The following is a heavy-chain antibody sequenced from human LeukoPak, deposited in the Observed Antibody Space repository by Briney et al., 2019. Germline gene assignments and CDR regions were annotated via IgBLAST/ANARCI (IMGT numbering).Heavy chain of an antibody. J-gene: IGHJ4*02. CDR1: GFTFSSYA. CDR3: AKLQPHFDFWSGYLDY. D-gene: IGHD3-3*01. Sequence: GGSLRLSCAASGFTFSSYAMSWVRQAPGKGLEWVSAISGSGGSTYYADSVKGRFTISRDNSKNTLCLQMNSLRAEDTAVYYCAKLQPHFDFWSGYLDYWGQGTLVTVSS. V-gene: IGHV3-23*01. CDR2: ISGSGGST.